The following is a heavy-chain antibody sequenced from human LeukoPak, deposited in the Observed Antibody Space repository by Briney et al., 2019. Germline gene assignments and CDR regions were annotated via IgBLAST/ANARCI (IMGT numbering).Heavy chain of an antibody. V-gene: IGHV3-23*01. J-gene: IGHJ4*02. CDR3: AKSIQLWLDY. CDR2: ISASGGGA. Sequence: PGGSLRLSCAASGFPFSSFAMSWVRQAPGMGLEWVSTISASGGGAYYADSVKGLFIISRDNSKNTLYLQMNSLRAEDTAVYYCAKSIQLWLDYWGQGTLVTVSS. D-gene: IGHD5-18*01. CDR1: GFPFSSFA.